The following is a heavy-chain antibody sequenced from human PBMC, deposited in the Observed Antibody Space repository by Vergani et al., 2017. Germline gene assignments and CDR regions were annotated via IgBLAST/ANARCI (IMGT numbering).Heavy chain of an antibody. D-gene: IGHD6-6*01. CDR3: ARGGIAARPYYYYGMDV. V-gene: IGHV4-59*01. CDR2: IYYSGST. CDR1: GGSISSYY. Sequence: QVQLQQWGAGLLKPSETLSLTCAVYGGSISSYYWSWIRQPPGKGLEWIGYIYYSGSTNYNPSLKSRVTISVDTSKNQFSLELSSVTAADTAVYYCARGGIAARPYYYYGMDVWGQGTTVTVSS. J-gene: IGHJ6*02.